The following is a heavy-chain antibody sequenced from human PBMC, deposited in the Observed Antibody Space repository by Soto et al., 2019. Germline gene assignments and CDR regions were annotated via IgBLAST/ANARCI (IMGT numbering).Heavy chain of an antibody. Sequence: QVQLVQSGAEVKKPGSSVKVSCKASGGTFSSYAISWVRQAPGQGLEWMGGIIHIFGTANYAQKFQGRVTITADESTTTAYMELSSLRSEDTAVYYCARDLKRYYVSSGYGYYFYGMDVWGQGTTVTVSS. CDR3: ARDLKRYYVSSGYGYYFYGMDV. CDR1: GGTFSSYA. CDR2: IIHIFGTA. D-gene: IGHD3-22*01. V-gene: IGHV1-69*01. J-gene: IGHJ6*02.